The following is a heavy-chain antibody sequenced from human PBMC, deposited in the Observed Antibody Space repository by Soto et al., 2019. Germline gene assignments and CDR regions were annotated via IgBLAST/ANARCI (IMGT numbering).Heavy chain of an antibody. V-gene: IGHV4-39*01. D-gene: IGHD6-13*01. CDR2: IYYSGST. CDR1: GGSISTSSYY. Sequence: XATLSLTFTVSGGSISTSSYYWGWIRQPPGKGLEWIGTIYYSGSTYYNPSLKSRITISVDTSKNQFSLRLSSVTATDTAVYYCARVSSPGHYNWFDPWGQGTLVTVSS. J-gene: IGHJ5*02. CDR3: ARVSSPGHYNWFDP.